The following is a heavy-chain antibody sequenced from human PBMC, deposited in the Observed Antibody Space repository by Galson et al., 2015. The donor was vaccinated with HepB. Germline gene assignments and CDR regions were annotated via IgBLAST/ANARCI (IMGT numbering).Heavy chain of an antibody. Sequence: SLRLSCAASGFTFSSYAMTWVRQAPGQGLEWVSTISGGGHNTDYADSVKGRFTISRDNSRSTVYLQMNSLRAEDTALYYCAKDRICSGNSCNFDYWGQGTLVTVSS. CDR3: AKDRICSGNSCNFDY. CDR2: ISGGGHNT. CDR1: GFTFSSYA. V-gene: IGHV3-23*01. J-gene: IGHJ4*02. D-gene: IGHD2-15*01.